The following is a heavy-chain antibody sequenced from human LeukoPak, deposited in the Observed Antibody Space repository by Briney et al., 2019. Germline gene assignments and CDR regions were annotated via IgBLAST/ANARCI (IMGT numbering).Heavy chain of an antibody. CDR3: ARGTRYSGYDYYYYGMDV. CDR1: GGSISSYY. Sequence: SETLSLTCTVSGGSISSYYWSWIRQPPGKGLEWIGYIYYSGSTNYNPSLKSRVIISVDTSKNQFSLKLSSVTAADTAVYYCARGTRYSGYDYYYYGMDVWGQGTTVTVSS. D-gene: IGHD5-12*01. J-gene: IGHJ6*02. V-gene: IGHV4-59*01. CDR2: IYYSGST.